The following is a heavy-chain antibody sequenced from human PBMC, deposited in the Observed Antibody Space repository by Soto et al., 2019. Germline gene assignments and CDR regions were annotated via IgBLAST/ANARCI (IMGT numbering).Heavy chain of an antibody. J-gene: IGHJ6*02. V-gene: IGHV1-69*06. D-gene: IGHD5-12*01. CDR3: ASDIRKGYSGFQTEYYYYYGMDV. Sequence: KVSCKASGGTFSSYAISWVRQAPGQGLEWMGGIIPIFGTANYAQKFQGRVTITADKSTSTAYMELSSLRSEDTAVYYCASDIRKGYSGFQTEYYYYYGMDVWGQGTTVTVSS. CDR1: GGTFSSYA. CDR2: IIPIFGTA.